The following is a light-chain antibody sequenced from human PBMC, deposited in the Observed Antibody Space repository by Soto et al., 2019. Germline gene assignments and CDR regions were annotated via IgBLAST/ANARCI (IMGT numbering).Light chain of an antibody. CDR2: GAS. CDR3: QQYNNWPLT. Sequence: EIVMTQSPATLSVSPGERATFSCRASQSVSSSYLAWYQQKPGQAPRLLIYGASTRAPGIPVRFSGSGSGTEFTLTITSLQSEDFAVYYCQQYNNWPLTFGGGTKVDIK. V-gene: IGKV3-15*01. J-gene: IGKJ4*01. CDR1: QSVSSSY.